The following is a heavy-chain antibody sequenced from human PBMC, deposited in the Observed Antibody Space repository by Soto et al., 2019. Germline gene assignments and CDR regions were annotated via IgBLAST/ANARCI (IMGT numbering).Heavy chain of an antibody. J-gene: IGHJ6*02. CDR3: ARGLGTMVRGVMTSPYGMEV. Sequence: VGSLRLSCAASGFTFSSYAMSCVRHSPGKGLEWVSSISSSSYIYYADSVKGRFTISRDNAKNSLYLQMNSLRAEDTAVYYCARGLGTMVRGVMTSPYGMEVWGQGTTVNVSS. CDR1: GFTFSSYA. V-gene: IGHV3-21*01. CDR2: ISSSSYI. D-gene: IGHD3-10*01.